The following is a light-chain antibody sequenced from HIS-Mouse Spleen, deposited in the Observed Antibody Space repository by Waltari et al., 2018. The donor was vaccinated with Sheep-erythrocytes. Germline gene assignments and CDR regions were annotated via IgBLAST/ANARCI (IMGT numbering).Light chain of an antibody. V-gene: IGKV3-11*01. CDR2: DAS. CDR3: QQRSNWYT. CDR1: QSVSSY. J-gene: IGKJ2*01. Sequence: EIVLTQSPATLSLSPGERATLPCRASQSVSSYLAWYQQKPGKAPRLLIYDASNRATGIPARFSGSASGTDFTLTISSLEPEDFAVYYCQQRSNWYTFGQGTKLEIK.